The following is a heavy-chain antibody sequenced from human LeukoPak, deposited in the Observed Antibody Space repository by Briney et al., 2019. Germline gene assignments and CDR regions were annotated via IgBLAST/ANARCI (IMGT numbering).Heavy chain of an antibody. CDR1: GYSLSSAYY. D-gene: IGHD3-10*01. J-gene: IGHJ4*02. V-gene: IGHV4-38-2*01. Sequence: SETLSLTCAVSGYSLSSAYYWGWIRQPPGKGLEWIGTLYHSGNTYYNPSLKSRVTISVDTSKNQFSLKVSSVTAAHTAVYYCARQHPPPRISLVRGVEYWGQGTLVTVSS. CDR3: ARQHPPPRISLVRGVEY. CDR2: LYHSGNT.